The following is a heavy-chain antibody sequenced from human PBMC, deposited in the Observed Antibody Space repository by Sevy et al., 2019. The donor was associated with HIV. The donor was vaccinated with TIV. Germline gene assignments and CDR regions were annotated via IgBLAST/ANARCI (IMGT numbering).Heavy chain of an antibody. CDR2: ITYDGSNQ. D-gene: IGHD4-17*01. V-gene: IGHV3-30*18. Sequence: GGSLRLSCAASGFTFSSYGMHWVRQAPGKGLEWVAVITYDGSNQYYTDSVKGRFTISRDDSKNTLYLQMNSLRAEDTAVYYCAKDHALTTLWVTNWFESWGQGTLVTVSS. J-gene: IGHJ5*01. CDR3: AKDHALTTLWVTNWFES. CDR1: GFTFSSYG.